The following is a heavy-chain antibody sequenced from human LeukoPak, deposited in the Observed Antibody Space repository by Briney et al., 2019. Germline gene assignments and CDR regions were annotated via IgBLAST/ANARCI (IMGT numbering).Heavy chain of an antibody. Sequence: GRSLRLSCAASGFTFSSYGMHWVRQAPGKGLEWVAVISYDGSNKYYADSVKGRFTIPRDNSKNTLYLQMNSLRAEDTAVYYCAKGGVAAIFDYWGQGTLVTVSS. V-gene: IGHV3-30*18. CDR1: GFTFSSYG. CDR3: AKGGVAAIFDY. CDR2: ISYDGSNK. D-gene: IGHD2-15*01. J-gene: IGHJ4*02.